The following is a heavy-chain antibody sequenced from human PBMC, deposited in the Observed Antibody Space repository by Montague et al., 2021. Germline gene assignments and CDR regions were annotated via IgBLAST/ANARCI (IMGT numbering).Heavy chain of an antibody. D-gene: IGHD6-25*01. CDR1: GFTFINYW. Sequence: SLRLSCAASGFTFINYWMHWVRQAPGKGLVWVSHIKYDGSRTAYADSVKGRFTISRDNAKNTLYLQMNSLRVDDTAVYYCARSAFGAALDPWGQGTLATVSS. CDR2: IKYDGSRT. V-gene: IGHV3-74*03. J-gene: IGHJ5*02. CDR3: ARSAFGAALDP.